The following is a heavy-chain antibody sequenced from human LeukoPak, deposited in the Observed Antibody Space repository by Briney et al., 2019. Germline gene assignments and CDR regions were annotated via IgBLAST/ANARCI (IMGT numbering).Heavy chain of an antibody. CDR3: ARNIWFGESADAFDI. CDR2: INPNSGGT. J-gene: IGHJ3*02. D-gene: IGHD3-10*01. V-gene: IGHV1-2*02. Sequence: ASVKVSCKASGYTFTSYGISWVRQAPGQGLEWMGWINPNSGGTNYAQKFQGRVTMTRDKSIRTVYMELSRLTSDDTAVYYCARNIWFGESADAFDIWGQGTMVTVSS. CDR1: GYTFTSYG.